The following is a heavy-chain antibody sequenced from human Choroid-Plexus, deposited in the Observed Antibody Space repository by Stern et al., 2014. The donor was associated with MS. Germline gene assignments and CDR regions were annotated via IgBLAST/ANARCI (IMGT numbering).Heavy chain of an antibody. D-gene: IGHD2/OR15-2a*01. CDR2: VSYDGSNK. J-gene: IGHJ5*02. CDR1: GFTFGSCA. Sequence: QVQLGQSGGGVVQPGRPLRLSCVASGFTFGSCAMHWVRQAPGKGLEWVAGVSYDGSNKYYADSVKGRFTISRDNSQNTLYKQMSSLRPEDTAVYYCAKDRQYLTYFFDHWGQGSLVTVSS. V-gene: IGHV3-30*18. CDR3: AKDRQYLTYFFDH.